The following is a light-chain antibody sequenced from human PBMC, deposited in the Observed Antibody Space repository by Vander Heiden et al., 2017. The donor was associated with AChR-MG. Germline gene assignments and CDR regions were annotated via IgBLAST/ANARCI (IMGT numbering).Light chain of an antibody. CDR1: QSVSSY. Sequence: EIVLTQSPATLPLSPGERATLSCRASQSVSSYLAWYQQKPGQAPRLLIYDASNRATGIPARFSGSGYGTDFTLTISSLEPEDFAVYYCQQRSNGPPSLTFGGGTKVEIK. CDR2: DAS. V-gene: IGKV3-11*01. J-gene: IGKJ4*01. CDR3: QQRSNGPPSLT.